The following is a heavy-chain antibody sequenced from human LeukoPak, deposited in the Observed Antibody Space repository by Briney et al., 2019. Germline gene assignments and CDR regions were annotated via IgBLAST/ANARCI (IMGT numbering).Heavy chain of an antibody. CDR1: GFTFSSYW. CDR2: IYSDGSSY. J-gene: IGHJ4*02. D-gene: IGHD5-18*01. CDR3: ARDTFNTAMVLVY. Sequence: PGGSLRLSCAASGFTFSSYWMHWVRQAPGKGLVWVSRIYSDGSSYTADSVKGRFTISRDNSKNTLYLQMNSLRAEDTAVYYCARDTFNTAMVLVYWGQGTLVTVSS. V-gene: IGHV3-74*03.